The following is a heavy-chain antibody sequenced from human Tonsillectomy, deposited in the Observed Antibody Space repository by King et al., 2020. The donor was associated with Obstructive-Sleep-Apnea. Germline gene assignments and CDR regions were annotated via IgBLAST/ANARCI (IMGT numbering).Heavy chain of an antibody. CDR3: VKDLPGVLGRFEP. CDR1: GFTFSIYI. V-gene: IGHV3-21*01. D-gene: IGHD3-10*01. CDR2: ISGSSSYI. J-gene: IGHJ5*02. Sequence: VQLVQSGGGLVKPGGSLRLSCAASGFTFSIYIMNWVRQAPGKGLEWVSSISGSSSYIYYADSVKGRFTISRDNARNLLYLHMSNLRAEDTAIYYCVKDLPGVLGRFEPWGQGALVTVSS.